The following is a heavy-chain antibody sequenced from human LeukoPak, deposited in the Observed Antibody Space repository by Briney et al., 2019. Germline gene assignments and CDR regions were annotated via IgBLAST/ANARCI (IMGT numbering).Heavy chain of an antibody. V-gene: IGHV1-18*01. CDR3: ATARPHYDILTGLDY. Sequence: ASVKVSCKASGYTFTSYAMHWVRHPHGQGLEWMGWISAYNGNTNYAQKLQGRVTMTTDTSTRTAYMELRSLRSDDTAVYYCATARPHYDILTGLDYWGQGTLVAVSS. CDR1: GYTFTSYA. CDR2: ISAYNGNT. D-gene: IGHD3-9*01. J-gene: IGHJ4*02.